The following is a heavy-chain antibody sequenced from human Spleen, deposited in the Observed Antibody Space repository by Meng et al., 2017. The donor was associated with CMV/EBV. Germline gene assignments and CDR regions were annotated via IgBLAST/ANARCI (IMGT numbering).Heavy chain of an antibody. V-gene: IGHV3-23*01. CDR2: ISGSGGTT. J-gene: IGHJ4*02. CDR3: SKGRFLEWLLGTSTNYFDY. D-gene: IGHD3-3*01. CDR1: GFTFSSYV. Sequence: GESLKISCAASGFTFSSYVVSWVRQAPGKGLEWVSSISGSGGTTYYADSVNGRFTISRDNSKNTLYLQMNNLRAEDTAVYYCSKGRFLEWLLGTSTNYFDYWGQGTLVTVSS.